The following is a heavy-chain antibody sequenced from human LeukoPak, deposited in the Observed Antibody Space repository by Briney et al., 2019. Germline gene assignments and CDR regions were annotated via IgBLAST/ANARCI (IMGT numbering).Heavy chain of an antibody. D-gene: IGHD3-22*01. J-gene: IGHJ4*02. CDR2: FDPEDGET. CDR1: GYTLTELS. CDR3: ATTIGSSGYPFDY. V-gene: IGHV1-24*01. Sequence: ASVKVSCKVSGYTLTELSMHWVRQAPGKGLEWMGGFDPEDGETIYAQKFQGRVTVTEDTSTDTAYMELSSLRSEDTAVYYCATTIGSSGYPFDYWGQGTLVTVSS.